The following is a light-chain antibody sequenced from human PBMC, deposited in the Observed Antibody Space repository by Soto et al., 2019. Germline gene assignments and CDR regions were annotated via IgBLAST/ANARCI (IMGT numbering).Light chain of an antibody. CDR1: QSVSSN. Sequence: EIVMTHYRATLSLAGKESRTRSSTASQSVSSNLAWYQQKPGQAPRLLIYGASSRATGIPDRFSVRGSGTDLTLVCGLRDPDDPAVYYWRQYGSSFVTFGRGTKVDIK. CDR3: RQYGSSFVT. J-gene: IGKJ1*01. V-gene: IGKV3-20*01. CDR2: GAS.